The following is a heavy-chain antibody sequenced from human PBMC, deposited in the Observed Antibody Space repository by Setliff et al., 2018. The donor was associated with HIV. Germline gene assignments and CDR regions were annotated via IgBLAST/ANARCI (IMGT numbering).Heavy chain of an antibody. CDR1: GYTFTNYY. CDR3: ARCYYDSSGPTDAFDI. Sequence: ASVKVSCKASGYTFTNYYIHWVRQAPGQGLEWMGLINPSGGKTSYAKKSQGRLTMTRDTSRSTVYMELSSLTSEDTAMYYCARCYYDSSGPTDAFDIWGQGTVVTVSS. CDR2: INPSGGKT. D-gene: IGHD3-22*01. V-gene: IGHV1-46*01. J-gene: IGHJ3*02.